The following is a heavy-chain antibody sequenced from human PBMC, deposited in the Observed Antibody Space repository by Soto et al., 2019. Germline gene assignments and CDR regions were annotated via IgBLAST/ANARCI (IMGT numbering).Heavy chain of an antibody. CDR3: ARSKSSSWYWGYYYGMDV. Sequence: QVQLVQSGAEVKKPGASVKVSCKASGYTFTSYGISWVRQAPGQGLEWMGWISAYNGNTNYAQKLQGRVTMTTDTXTXTXXMELRSLRSDDTAVYYCARSKSSSWYWGYYYGMDVWGQGTTVTVAS. CDR2: ISAYNGNT. V-gene: IGHV1-18*01. CDR1: GYTFTSYG. D-gene: IGHD6-13*01. J-gene: IGHJ6*02.